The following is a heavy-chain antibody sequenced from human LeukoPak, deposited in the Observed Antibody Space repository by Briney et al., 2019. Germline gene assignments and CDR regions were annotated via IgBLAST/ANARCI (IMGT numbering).Heavy chain of an antibody. CDR1: GFTLADYA. D-gene: IGHD2-21*02. Sequence: PGGSLRLSCTTSGFTLADYAMSWVRQAPGKGLEWLAFIRTKAHGGTTEYAASVKGRFFISRDDSKSITYPQMNSLKTEDTAVYYCVTPDFDYWGQGTLVTVSS. CDR2: IRTKAHGGTT. V-gene: IGHV3-49*04. J-gene: IGHJ4*02. CDR3: VTPDFDY.